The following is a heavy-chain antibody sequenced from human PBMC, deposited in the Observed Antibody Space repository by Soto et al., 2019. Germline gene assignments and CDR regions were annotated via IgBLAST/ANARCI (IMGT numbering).Heavy chain of an antibody. CDR1: GYTFFTYG. Sequence: GASVKVSCKASGYTFFTYGITWVRQAPGQGLEWLGWISTDNGNTNYAQKLQGRVTMTTDTSTRTAYMELRSLTSDDTAVYYCARKSSSSSWFDPWGQGTLVTVSS. D-gene: IGHD6-6*01. CDR3: ARKSSSSSWFDP. V-gene: IGHV1-18*01. J-gene: IGHJ5*02. CDR2: ISTDNGNT.